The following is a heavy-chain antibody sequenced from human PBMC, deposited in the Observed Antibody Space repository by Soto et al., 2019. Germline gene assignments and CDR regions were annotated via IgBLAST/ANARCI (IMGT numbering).Heavy chain of an antibody. CDR1: GFTFISYA. CDR2: ISYDGSNK. CDR3: AKDKLERREYYFDY. D-gene: IGHD1-1*01. J-gene: IGHJ4*02. Sequence: GRSLRLSCAASGFTFISYAMHWVSQAQGKGLEWVAVISYDGSNKYYADSVKGRFTISRDNSKNTLYLQMNSLRAEDTAVYYCAKDKLERREYYFDYWGQGARVTVSS. V-gene: IGHV3-30*04.